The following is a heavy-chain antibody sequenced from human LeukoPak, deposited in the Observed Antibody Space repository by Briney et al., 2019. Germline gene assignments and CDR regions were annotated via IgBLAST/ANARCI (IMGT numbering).Heavy chain of an antibody. D-gene: IGHD5/OR15-5a*01. CDR2: VSGSGGST. Sequence: PGGSLRLSCAASGFTFASYGMSWVRQAPGKGLEWVSAVSGSGGSTDYADSVKGRFTISRDNSKNVLYLQMNSLKGEDTAVYYCAKAVSVYRYGDTYYFDYWGQGTLVTVSS. CDR3: AKAVSVYRYGDTYYFDY. CDR1: GFTFASYG. J-gene: IGHJ4*02. V-gene: IGHV3-23*01.